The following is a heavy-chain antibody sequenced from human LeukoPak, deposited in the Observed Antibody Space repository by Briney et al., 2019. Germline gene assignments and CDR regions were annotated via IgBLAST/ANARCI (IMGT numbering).Heavy chain of an antibody. D-gene: IGHD3-22*01. Sequence: GGSLRLSGTASGFTFSTYAMAWVPQAPGKGWKWCSAIIGSGGSTYYADSVNGRFTISRDNSKNTLYLQMNSLRAEDTAVYYCAKGGDYDSSGYYLPHDYWGQGTLVSVSS. V-gene: IGHV3-23*01. CDR1: GFTFSTYA. J-gene: IGHJ4*02. CDR3: AKGGDYDSSGYYLPHDY. CDR2: IIGSGGST.